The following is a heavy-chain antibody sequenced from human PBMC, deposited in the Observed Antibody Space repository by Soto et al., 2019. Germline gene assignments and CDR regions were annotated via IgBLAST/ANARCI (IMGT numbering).Heavy chain of an antibody. D-gene: IGHD6-19*01. Sequence: GGSLRLSCAASGFTFSHYGMHWVRQAPGKGLEWVAIISYDGRNEYYADSVKGRFTISRDNSKNTLYLQMNSLRAEDTAVYYCARLYSSGWYPYYYYYGMDVWGQGTTVTVSS. V-gene: IGHV3-30*03. CDR2: ISYDGRNE. J-gene: IGHJ6*02. CDR3: ARLYSSGWYPYYYYYGMDV. CDR1: GFTFSHYG.